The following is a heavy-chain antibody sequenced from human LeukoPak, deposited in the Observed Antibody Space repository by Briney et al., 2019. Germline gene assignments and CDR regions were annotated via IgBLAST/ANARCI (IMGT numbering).Heavy chain of an antibody. D-gene: IGHD1-26*01. CDR2: IIPMFGTA. CDR3: ATPGKGYFDL. Sequence: SVNVSCKASGGTFSSYSISGVRQAPGQGLEWMGGIIPMFGTANYAQKFEGRVTITADESTSTAYMELSSLSSEDTAVYYCATPGKGYFDLWGRGTLVTVSS. J-gene: IGHJ2*01. V-gene: IGHV1-69*13. CDR1: GGTFSSYS.